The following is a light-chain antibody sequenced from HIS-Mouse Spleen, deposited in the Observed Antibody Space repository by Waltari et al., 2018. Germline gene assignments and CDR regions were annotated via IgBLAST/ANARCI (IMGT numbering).Light chain of an antibody. CDR2: KDS. CDR1: ALPTQY. CDR3: QSADSSGTYWV. V-gene: IGLV3-25*03. Sequence: SYELTQPPSVSVSPGQTARITCSGDALPTQYAYWYQQKPGQAPVLVIYKDSERPSGIPERFSGSSSGTTVTLTISGVQAEDEDDYYCQSADSSGTYWVFGGGTKLTVL. J-gene: IGLJ3*02.